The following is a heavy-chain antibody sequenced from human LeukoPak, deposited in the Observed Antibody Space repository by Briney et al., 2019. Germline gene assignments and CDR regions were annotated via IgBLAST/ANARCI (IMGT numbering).Heavy chain of an antibody. J-gene: IGHJ4*02. Sequence: SETLSLTCAVYGGSFSGYYWSWMRQSPGKGLEWIGEINHSGSTNYNPSLKSRVTISVDTSKNQFSLKLSSVTAADTAVYYCARVNAGFDYWGQGTLVTVSS. CDR2: INHSGST. D-gene: IGHD3-10*01. CDR3: ARVNAGFDY. V-gene: IGHV4-34*01. CDR1: GGSFSGYY.